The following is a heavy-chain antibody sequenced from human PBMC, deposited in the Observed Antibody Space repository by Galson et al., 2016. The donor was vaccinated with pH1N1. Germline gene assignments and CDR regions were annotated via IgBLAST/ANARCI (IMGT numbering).Heavy chain of an antibody. CDR1: GFTFGDYF. D-gene: IGHD3-16*01. J-gene: IGHJ2*01. CDR2: ISDSGGTI. V-gene: IGHV3-11*04. Sequence: SLRLSCAASGFTFGDYFMTWIRQAPGKGLEWLLYISDSGGTIYYADSVKGRFTISRDNAKNSLFLKMNSLRAEDTAVYYCARDGLYSPGPGRYFDLWGRGTLVTVSS. CDR3: ARDGLYSPGPGRYFDL.